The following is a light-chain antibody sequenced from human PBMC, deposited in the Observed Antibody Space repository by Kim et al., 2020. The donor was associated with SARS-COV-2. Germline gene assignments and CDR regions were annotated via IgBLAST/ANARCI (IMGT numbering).Light chain of an antibody. CDR1: SNDVGGYNY. J-gene: IGLJ3*02. Sequence: GQSITISCTGTSNDVGGYNYVDWYQQHPGKDPKLLIYDVTERPSGVSSRCSGSKSGNTDSLTISGLQAEEEADYYCGSYRGSSTWVFGGGTKVTVL. V-gene: IGLV2-14*03. CDR3: GSYRGSSTWV. CDR2: DVT.